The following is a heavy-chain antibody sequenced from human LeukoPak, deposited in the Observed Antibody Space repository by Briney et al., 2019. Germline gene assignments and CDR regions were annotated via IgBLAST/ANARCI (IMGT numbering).Heavy chain of an antibody. V-gene: IGHV3-7*01. CDR2: INQDGSAK. CDR1: GFSFRNYW. J-gene: IGHJ6*04. Sequence: GGSLRLSCAASGFSFRNYWMNWARQAPGKGLEWVAIINQDGSAKYYVDSVKGRFTISRDNAKNSLYLQMNSLRVEDTAVYYCARGIIMVWGFINYGRDVWGKGTTVTVSS. D-gene: IGHD3-10*01. CDR3: ARGIIMVWGFINYGRDV.